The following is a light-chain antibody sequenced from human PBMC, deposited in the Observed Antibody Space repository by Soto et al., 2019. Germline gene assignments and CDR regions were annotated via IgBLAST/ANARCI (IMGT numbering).Light chain of an antibody. V-gene: IGKV1-5*03. CDR2: KAS. J-gene: IGKJ1*01. CDR1: QSISSW. Sequence: DIEMTQSPSPLPASVGDRVTIACRATQSISSWLAWYQQKPGKAPKLLIFKASRLESGVPSRFSGSGSGTDFALTISSLQSDDFAPYYCQHYNTYPWTIDPGTKL. CDR3: QHYNTYPWT.